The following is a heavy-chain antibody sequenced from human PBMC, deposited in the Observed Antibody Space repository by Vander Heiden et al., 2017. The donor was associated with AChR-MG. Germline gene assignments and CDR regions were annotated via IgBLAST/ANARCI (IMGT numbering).Heavy chain of an antibody. J-gene: IGHJ5*02. CDR2: INPNSGGT. V-gene: IGHV1-2*02. D-gene: IGHD2-2*02. CDR1: GYTFTGYY. CDR3: ARAYCSSTSCDNNWFDP. Sequence: QVQLVQSGAEVKKPGASVKVSCTASGYTFTGYYLHWVRQAPGQGLEWMGWINPNSGGTNYAQKLQGRVTMTRDTSISTAYMELSRLRSDDTAVYYCARAYCSSTSCDNNWFDPWGQGTLVTVSS.